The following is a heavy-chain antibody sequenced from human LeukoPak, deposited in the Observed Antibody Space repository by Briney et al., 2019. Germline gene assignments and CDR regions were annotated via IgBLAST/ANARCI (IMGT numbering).Heavy chain of an antibody. CDR2: TSYDGSNK. V-gene: IGHV3-30*04. D-gene: IGHD6-19*01. CDR3: ARVASGRYYFLAFDI. J-gene: IGHJ3*02. CDR1: GFTFSSYA. Sequence: GGSLRLSCAASGFTFSSYAMHWVRQAPGKGLEWVAVTSYDGSNKYYADSVKGRFTISRDNSKNTLYLQMNSLRAEDTAVYYCARVASGRYYFLAFDIWGQGTMVTVSS.